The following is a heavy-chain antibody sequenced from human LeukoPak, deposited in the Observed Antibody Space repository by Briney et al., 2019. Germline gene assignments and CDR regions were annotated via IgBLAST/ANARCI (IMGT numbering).Heavy chain of an antibody. D-gene: IGHD3-3*01. CDR1: GYTFTSYD. Sequence: ASVKVSCKASGYTFTSYDINWVRQATGQGLEWMGWMNPNSGNTGYAQKFQGRVTMTRNTSISTAYIELSSLRSEDTAVYYCGRARDGYYDFWSGYYIYYYGMDVWGQGTTVTVSS. CDR2: MNPNSGNT. J-gene: IGHJ6*02. V-gene: IGHV1-8*01. CDR3: GRARDGYYDFWSGYYIYYYGMDV.